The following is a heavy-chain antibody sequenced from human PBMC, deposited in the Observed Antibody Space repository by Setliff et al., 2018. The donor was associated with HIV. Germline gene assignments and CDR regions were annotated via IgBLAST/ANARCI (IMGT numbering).Heavy chain of an antibody. CDR1: GYTFTSYD. CDR3: ARGPHCSSTSCFGGFDY. D-gene: IGHD2-2*01. V-gene: IGHV1-46*01. Sequence: GASVKVSCKASGYTFTSYDINWVRQATGQGLEWMGIINPSGGSTTYTQKFQGTGTMTRDTSTSTVYMELSSLRSEDTAVYYCARGPHCSSTSCFGGFDYWGQGTLVTVSS. J-gene: IGHJ4*02. CDR2: INPSGGST.